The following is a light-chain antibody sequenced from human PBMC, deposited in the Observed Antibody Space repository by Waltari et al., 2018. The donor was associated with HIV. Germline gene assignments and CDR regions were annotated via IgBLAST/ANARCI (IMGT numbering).Light chain of an antibody. CDR3: HVWDSSSDHYV. J-gene: IGLJ1*01. Sequence: SYVLTQPPSVSVAPGQPARITCGGNKIGTKSVHWYHHKPGQAPVLVIYDDGDRPSGIPERFSGSHSGNTATLTISRVEAGDEADYYCHVWDSSSDHYVFGSGSKVTV. V-gene: IGLV3-21*02. CDR1: KIGTKS. CDR2: DDG.